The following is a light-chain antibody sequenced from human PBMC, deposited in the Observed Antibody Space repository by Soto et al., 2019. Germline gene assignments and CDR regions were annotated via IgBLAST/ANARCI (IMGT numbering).Light chain of an antibody. V-gene: IGLV2-23*01. Sequence: QSALTQPASVSGSPGQSITISCTGTSSDVGSYNLVSWYQQHPGKAPKRLIYEGSKRPSGVSNRVSGSKSGNTASLTISGLRAEDVAADYCCSYAGSSTLVFGGGTKLTVL. J-gene: IGLJ2*01. CDR1: SSDVGSYNL. CDR2: EGS. CDR3: CSYAGSSTLV.